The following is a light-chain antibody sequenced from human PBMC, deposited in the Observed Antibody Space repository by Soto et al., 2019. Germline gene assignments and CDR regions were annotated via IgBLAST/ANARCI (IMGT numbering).Light chain of an antibody. J-gene: IGLJ2*01. CDR2: SNT. CDR1: SSDVGGYNY. Sequence: QSALTQPASVSGSPGQSITISCTGTSSDVGGYNYVSWYQQFPRTAPRLLIYSNTNRPSGVPDRFSASKSGTSASLAITGLRAEDEADYYCQSFDINVLALIFGVGTKLTVL. CDR3: QSFDINVLALI. V-gene: IGLV2-14*01.